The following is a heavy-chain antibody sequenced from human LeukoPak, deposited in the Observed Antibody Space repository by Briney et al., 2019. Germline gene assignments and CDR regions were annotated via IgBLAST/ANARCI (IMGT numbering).Heavy chain of an antibody. CDR2: IDPKGSRK. D-gene: IGHD3-10*01. J-gene: IGHJ4*02. CDR1: GSTFSRNW. Sequence: GSLTLSCGASGSTFSRNWMSWVRQAPGKGLEWVASIDPKGSRKYYLDSVRGRFTITRDNAKNSLYLQMTNLGAEDTAVYYCAKLLGTVTTYDFWGQGTLVTVS. CDR3: AKLLGTVTTYDF. V-gene: IGHV3-7*01.